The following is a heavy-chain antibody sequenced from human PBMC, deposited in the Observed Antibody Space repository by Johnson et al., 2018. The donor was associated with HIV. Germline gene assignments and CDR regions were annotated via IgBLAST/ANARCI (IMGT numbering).Heavy chain of an antibody. V-gene: IGHV3-53*01. J-gene: IGHJ3*02. Sequence: VQLVESGGGLIQPGGSLRLSCAASGFIVSTNYMSWVRQAPGKGLEWVSVLYNDASTYYADSVKGRFTISRDISKNTLSLQMNSLRAGDTAVYYCARGKAFDIWGQGKMVTVSS. CDR3: ARGKAFDI. CDR1: GFIVSTNY. CDR2: LYNDAST.